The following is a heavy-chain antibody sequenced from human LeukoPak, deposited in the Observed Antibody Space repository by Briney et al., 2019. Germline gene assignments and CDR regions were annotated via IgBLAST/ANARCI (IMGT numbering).Heavy chain of an antibody. Sequence: GGSLRLSCAASGFTFSGFSMSWVRQSPTKGLEWVANIKQDGSERYYVDSVKGRFSISRDNAKNSVYLQMNSLRAEDTAVYYCARALSGWGQGTLVTVSS. D-gene: IGHD3-3*01. CDR2: IKQDGSER. V-gene: IGHV3-7*03. J-gene: IGHJ4*02. CDR3: ARALSG. CDR1: GFTFSGFS.